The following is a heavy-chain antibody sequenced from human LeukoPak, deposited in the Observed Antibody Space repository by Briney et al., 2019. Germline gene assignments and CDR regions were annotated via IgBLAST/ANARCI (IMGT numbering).Heavy chain of an antibody. CDR1: GYTFTGYY. D-gene: IGHD5-12*01. V-gene: IGHV1-2*02. CDR3: ARGGYSGFDPFDY. J-gene: IGHJ4*02. Sequence: GASVKVPCKASGYTFTGYYMHWVRQAPGQGLEWMGWINPISGVTNFAQNFLGRVSMSRDTSIRTAYLDMYSLTFDDTAVFYCARGGYSGFDPFDYWGQGTLVTVSS. CDR2: INPISGVT.